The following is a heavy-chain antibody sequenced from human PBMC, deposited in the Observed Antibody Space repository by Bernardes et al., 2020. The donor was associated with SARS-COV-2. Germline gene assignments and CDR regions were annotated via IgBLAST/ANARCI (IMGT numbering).Heavy chain of an antibody. J-gene: IGHJ6*02. CDR3: AKDIKHHGSGMDV. Sequence: GGSLRLSCAASGFTFDDYAMHWVRQAPGKGLEWVSGISWNSGSIGYADSVKGRFTISRDNAKNSLYLQMNSLRAEDTALYYCAKDIKHHGSGMDVWGQGTTVTVSS. D-gene: IGHD3-10*01. CDR2: ISWNSGSI. V-gene: IGHV3-9*01. CDR1: GFTFDDYA.